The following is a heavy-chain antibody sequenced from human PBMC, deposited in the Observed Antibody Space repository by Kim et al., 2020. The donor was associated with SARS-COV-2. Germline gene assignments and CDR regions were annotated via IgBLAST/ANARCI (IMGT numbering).Heavy chain of an antibody. CDR3: ARDGKIYDILTGYYIAEYFQH. J-gene: IGHJ1*01. CDR2: INPSGGST. V-gene: IGHV1-46*01. Sequence: ASVKVSCKASGYTFTSYYMHWVRQAPGQGLEWMGIINPSGGSTSYAQKFQGRVTMTRDTSTSTVYMELSSLRSEDTAVYYCARDGKIYDILTGYYIAEYFQHWGQGTLVTVSS. CDR1: GYTFTSYY. D-gene: IGHD3-9*01.